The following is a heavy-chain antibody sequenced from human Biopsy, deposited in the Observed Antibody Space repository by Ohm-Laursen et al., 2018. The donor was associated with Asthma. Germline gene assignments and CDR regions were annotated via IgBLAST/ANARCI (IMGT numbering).Heavy chain of an antibody. CDR3: ARKAGSCISRTCYSLDF. D-gene: IGHD2-2*01. CDR2: INSVFGTP. V-gene: IGHV1-69*13. Sequence: SVKVSCNSLGGTFNTYVIGWVRQAPGQGLEWMGGINSVFGTPTYPQKFQDRVTITADDSTGTVYMELSSLRSEDTAVYYCARKAGSCISRTCYSLDFWGQGTLVTVSS. J-gene: IGHJ4*02. CDR1: GGTFNTYV.